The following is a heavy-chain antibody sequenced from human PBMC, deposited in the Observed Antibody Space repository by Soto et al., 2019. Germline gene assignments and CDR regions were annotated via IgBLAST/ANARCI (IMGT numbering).Heavy chain of an antibody. Sequence: QVQLQESGPGLVKPSQTLSLTCTVSGGSISSGDYYWSWIRQPPGKGLEGIGYIYYSGSTYYNPSLKSRVTISVDTSKNQFSLKLSSVTAAGTAVYYCARAPLWFGELSEWGVGNWFDPWGQGTLVTVSS. CDR3: ARAPLWFGELSEWGVGNWFDP. D-gene: IGHD3-10*01. J-gene: IGHJ5*02. V-gene: IGHV4-30-4*01. CDR1: GGSISSGDYY. CDR2: IYYSGST.